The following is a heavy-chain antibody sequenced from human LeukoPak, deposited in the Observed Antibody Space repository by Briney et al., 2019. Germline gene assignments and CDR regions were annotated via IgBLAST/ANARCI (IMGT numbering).Heavy chain of an antibody. D-gene: IGHD5-18*01. V-gene: IGHV5-51*01. CDR3: ARLDTAMAWYFDL. J-gene: IGHJ2*01. Sequence: GESLKISCKGSEDSFTNYWIGWVRQMPGKGLECMGIIYPGDSDTRYSPSFQGQVTISADKSISTAYLQWSSLKASDTAMYYCARLDTAMAWYFDLWGRGTLVTVSS. CDR2: IYPGDSDT. CDR1: EDSFTNYW.